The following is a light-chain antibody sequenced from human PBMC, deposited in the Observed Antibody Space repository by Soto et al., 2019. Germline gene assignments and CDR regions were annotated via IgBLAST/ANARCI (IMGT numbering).Light chain of an antibody. CDR3: HQYGSSACT. V-gene: IGKV3-20*01. CDR1: QSVSSTY. J-gene: IGKJ1*01. CDR2: AAS. Sequence: EIVLTQSPGTLSSSPGERATLSCRASQSVSSTYLAWYQQKPGQAPRLLISAASTRAPAIPDRCSGSGSGTAFALTVSQLEREDFAVYYCHQYGSSACTFGQGTRVEI.